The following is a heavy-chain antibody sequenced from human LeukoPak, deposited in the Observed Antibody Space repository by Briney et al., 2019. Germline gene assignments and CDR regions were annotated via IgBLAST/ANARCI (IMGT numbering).Heavy chain of an antibody. CDR3: TRTTTETTYFDS. Sequence: GGSLRLSCADSGSTFSIYWMHWVRQAPGKGRVWVSRINIDERTTSYADSVKGRFSTSRDYAKNTLYLQMYSLRAEDTAVYYCTRTTTETTYFDSWGQGTLVTVSS. D-gene: IGHD4-17*01. V-gene: IGHV3-74*01. CDR1: GSTFSIYW. CDR2: INIDERTT. J-gene: IGHJ4*02.